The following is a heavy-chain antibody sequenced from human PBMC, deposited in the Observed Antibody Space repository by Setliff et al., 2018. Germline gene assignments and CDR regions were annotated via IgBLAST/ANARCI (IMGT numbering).Heavy chain of an antibody. CDR1: GFTFSSYW. J-gene: IGHJ4*02. V-gene: IGHV3-7*01. Sequence: HPGGSLRLSCATSGFTFSSYWMSWVRQAPGKGLEWVGNINQDGSGKYYVDSVKGRFTISRDNAKNSLYVQMNSLRAEDTAVYYCARDDGYNNRWYYYWGQGTLVTVSS. D-gene: IGHD6-13*01. CDR2: INQDGSGK. CDR3: ARDDGYNNRWYYY.